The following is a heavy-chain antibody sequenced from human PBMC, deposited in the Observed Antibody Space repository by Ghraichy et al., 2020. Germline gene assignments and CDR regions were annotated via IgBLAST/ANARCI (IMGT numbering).Heavy chain of an antibody. J-gene: IGHJ4*02. D-gene: IGHD3-22*01. Sequence: SETLSLTCTVSGGSISSGDYYWTWVRQPPGKGLEWIGYIYSSGVTYYNPSLKSRVSISADTSKNQFSLNLLSVTAADTAVYFCARVDDDDTGYYYVSYDYWGQGTLVTVSS. CDR3: ARVDDDDTGYYYVSYDY. V-gene: IGHV4-30-4*01. CDR2: IYSSGVT. CDR1: GGSISSGDYY.